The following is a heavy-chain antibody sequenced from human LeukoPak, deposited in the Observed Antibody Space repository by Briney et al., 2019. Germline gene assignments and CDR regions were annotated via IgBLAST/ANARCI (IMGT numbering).Heavy chain of an antibody. D-gene: IGHD3-16*01. CDR3: ASGTYTFGY. CDR1: GFTFSSYW. CDR2: IREDGREK. Sequence: GGSLRLSSAASGFTFSSYWMTWVRQAPGKGLEWVANIREDGREKYYMDSVKGRFTISRDNAKNSLYLQMNSLRVEDTAVYYCASGTYTFGYWGQGTLVTVSS. V-gene: IGHV3-7*01. J-gene: IGHJ4*02.